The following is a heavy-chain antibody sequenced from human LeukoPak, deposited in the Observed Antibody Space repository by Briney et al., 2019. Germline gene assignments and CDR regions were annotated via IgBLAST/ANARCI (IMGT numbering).Heavy chain of an antibody. CDR1: GYSFTSHD. J-gene: IGHJ4*02. V-gene: IGHV1-8*01. D-gene: IGHD5-18*01. Sequence: GASVTVSCKASGYSFTSHDINWVRQATGQGLEWMGWMKPNNGKTGYAQKFQGRVTMTSDTSISTAYMELSSLKSEDTAVYYCVRWADTPFDYWGQGTLVTVSS. CDR3: VRWADTPFDY. CDR2: MKPNNGKT.